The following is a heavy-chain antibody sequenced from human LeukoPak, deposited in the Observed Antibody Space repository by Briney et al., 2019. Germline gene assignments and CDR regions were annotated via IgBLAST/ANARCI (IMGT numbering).Heavy chain of an antibody. CDR3: ASGSGRRLTMTLDY. V-gene: IGHV1-46*01. CDR1: GYTFTSYD. J-gene: IGHJ4*02. Sequence: ASVKVSCTPSGYTFTSYDMHWVRQAPGQGLEGMGIINPSGGSTSYAQEVQCRVPMSRDTTTRTVYMEVRSLRSEDEGLCSCASGSGRRLTMTLDYWGQGTLVTVSS. CDR2: INPSGGST. D-gene: IGHD4/OR15-4a*01.